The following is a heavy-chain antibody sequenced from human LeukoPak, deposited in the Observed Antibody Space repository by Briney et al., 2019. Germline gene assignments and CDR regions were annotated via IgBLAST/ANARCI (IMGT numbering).Heavy chain of an antibody. CDR1: GFTFSNYA. V-gene: IGHV3-33*08. CDR3: ARDLINKYPTGDYYGMDV. CDR2: IWYDGSNK. Sequence: PGGSLRLSCAASGFTFSNYAMHWVRQAPGKGLEWVAVIWYDGSNKYYAGSVKGRFTISRDNSKNTLYLQMNSLRAEDTAVYYCARDLINKYPTGDYYGMDVWGQGTTVTVSS. J-gene: IGHJ6*02. D-gene: IGHD3-10*01.